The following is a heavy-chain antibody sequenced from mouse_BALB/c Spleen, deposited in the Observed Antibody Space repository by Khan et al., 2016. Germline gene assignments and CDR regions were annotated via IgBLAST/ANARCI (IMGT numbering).Heavy chain of an antibody. J-gene: IGHJ3*01. CDR1: GFTFNTYA. CDR2: IRSKSNNYAT. V-gene: IGHV10-1*02. Sequence: EVQLVESGGGLVQPKGSLKLSCAASGFTFNTYAMNWVRQAPGKGLEWVARIRSKSNNYATYYADSVKDRLTISRDDSQSMLYLQMNNLKTEDTAMYYGVRLNTTAWFAYWGQGTLVTVSA. CDR3: VRLNTTAWFAY. D-gene: IGHD2-12*01.